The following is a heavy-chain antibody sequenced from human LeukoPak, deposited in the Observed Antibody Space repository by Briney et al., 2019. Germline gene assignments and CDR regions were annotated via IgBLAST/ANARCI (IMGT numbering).Heavy chain of an antibody. CDR3: ARYSGFYYYYYMDV. CDR2: INHSGST. J-gene: IGHJ6*03. D-gene: IGHD2-21*01. CDR1: GGSFSGYY. V-gene: IGHV4-34*01. Sequence: PSETLSLTCAVYGGSFSGYYWSWIRQPLGKGLEWIGEINHSGSTNYNPSLKSRVTISVDTTKNQFSLKLSSVTAADTAVYYCARYSGFYYYYYMDVWGKGTTVTVSS.